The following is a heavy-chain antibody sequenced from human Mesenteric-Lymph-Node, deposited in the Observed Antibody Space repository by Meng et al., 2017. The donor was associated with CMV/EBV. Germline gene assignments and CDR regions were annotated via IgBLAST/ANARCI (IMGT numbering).Heavy chain of an antibody. J-gene: IGHJ4*02. Sequence: STGGVGLAWFRQPPGKALEWLALIYWDDDKRYSPSLKSRFTITKDTSKNQVVLTMSNMDPVDTATYYCAHRLMTGSSTWYISYFDYWGQGTLVTVSS. CDR2: IYWDDDK. V-gene: IGHV2-5*02. CDR3: AHRLMTGSSTWYISYFDY. CDR1: STGGVG. D-gene: IGHD2-2*01.